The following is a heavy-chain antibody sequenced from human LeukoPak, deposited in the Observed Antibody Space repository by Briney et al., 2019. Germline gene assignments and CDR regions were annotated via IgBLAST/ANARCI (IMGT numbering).Heavy chain of an antibody. J-gene: IGHJ3*02. CDR2: IHYSGSS. V-gene: IGHV4-31*03. CDR3: ARIPTGGTFDI. D-gene: IGHD1-26*01. CDR1: GGSISSGSYY. Sequence: PSETLSLTCTVSGGSISSGSYYWSWIRQHPGKGLEWIGYIHYSGSSYYNPSLESRMTISVDASKNRFSLNLSSVTAADTAVYYCARIPTGGTFDIWGQGTMVTVSS.